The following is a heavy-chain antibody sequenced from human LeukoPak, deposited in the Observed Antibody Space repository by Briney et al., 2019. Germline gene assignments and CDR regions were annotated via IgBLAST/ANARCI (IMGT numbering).Heavy chain of an antibody. J-gene: IGHJ4*02. CDR1: GYTFTSYG. V-gene: IGHV1-18*01. Sequence: GASVKVSCKASGYTFTSYGISWVRQAPGQGLEWMGWISAYNGNTNYAQKFQGRVTMTEDTSTDTAYMELSSLRSEDTAVYYCATARGTSCYHWGQGTLVTVSS. CDR2: ISAYNGNT. CDR3: ATARGTSCYH. D-gene: IGHD2-2*01.